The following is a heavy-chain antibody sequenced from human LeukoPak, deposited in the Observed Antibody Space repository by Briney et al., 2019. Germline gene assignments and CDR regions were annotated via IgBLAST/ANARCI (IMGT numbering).Heavy chain of an antibody. CDR1: GYTFTRYD. D-gene: IGHD1-14*01. V-gene: IGHV1-8*03. J-gene: IGHJ3*02. CDR3: AKGATVGKEGLDI. Sequence: ASVKVSCKASGYTFTRYDINWVRQATGQGLEWMGWMNPKSGNTGHAQKFQGRVTIARDTSISTVYMELSSLRSEDTAFYYCAKGATVGKEGLDIWGQGALVTVSS. CDR2: MNPKSGNT.